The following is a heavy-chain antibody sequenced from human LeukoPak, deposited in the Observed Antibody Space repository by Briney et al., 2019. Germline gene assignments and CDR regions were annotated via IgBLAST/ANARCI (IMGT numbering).Heavy chain of an antibody. Sequence: SETLSLTCTVSGGSISGSSYYWGWRRQPPGEGLEWIGSISSSGSTYYNPSLKSRVTISVDTSKNQFSLKLSSVTAADTAVYYCARRMVAATPGHYWGQGTLVTISS. CDR2: ISSSGST. J-gene: IGHJ4*02. CDR3: ARRMVAATPGHY. V-gene: IGHV4-39*01. D-gene: IGHD2-15*01. CDR1: GGSISGSSYY.